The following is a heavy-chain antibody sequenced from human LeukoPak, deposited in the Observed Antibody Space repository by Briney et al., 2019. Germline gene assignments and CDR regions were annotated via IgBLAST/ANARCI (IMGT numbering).Heavy chain of an antibody. V-gene: IGHV1-46*01. J-gene: IGHJ6*03. CDR1: GYTFTSYH. CDR2: INPSGGST. D-gene: IGHD6-6*01. Sequence: ASVKVSCKASGYTFTSYHMHWVRQAPGQGLEWMGIINPSGGSTSYAQNFQGRVTMTRDTPTSTVYMELSSLGSEDTAVYYCARMGSSSSSQMDVWGKGTTVTVSS. CDR3: ARMGSSSSSQMDV.